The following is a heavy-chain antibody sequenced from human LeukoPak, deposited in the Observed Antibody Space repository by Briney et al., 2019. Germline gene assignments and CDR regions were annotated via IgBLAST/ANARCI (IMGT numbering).Heavy chain of an antibody. J-gene: IGHJ4*02. Sequence: GRSLRLSCAASGFTFDDYAMHWVRQAPGKGLEWVSGISWNSGSIGYADSVKGRFTISRDNSKNTLYLQMSSLRAEDTAVYYCAKAKGSGLKYYFDYWGQGTLVTVSS. CDR1: GFTFDDYA. V-gene: IGHV3-9*01. CDR3: AKAKGSGLKYYFDY. D-gene: IGHD6-19*01. CDR2: ISWNSGSI.